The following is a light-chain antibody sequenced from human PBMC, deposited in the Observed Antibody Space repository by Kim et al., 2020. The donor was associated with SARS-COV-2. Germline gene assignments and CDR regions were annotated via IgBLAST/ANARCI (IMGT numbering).Light chain of an antibody. CDR3: SSFAGNRVL. Sequence: PGQSVTISGTGTSSDIGAYNFVSWYQQHPGKTPKLMIYEVYRWPSGVPSRFSGSKSGNTASLTVSGLQAEDEADYYCSSFAGNRVLFGGGTQLTVL. CDR1: SSDIGAYNF. CDR2: EVY. J-gene: IGLJ3*02. V-gene: IGLV2-8*01.